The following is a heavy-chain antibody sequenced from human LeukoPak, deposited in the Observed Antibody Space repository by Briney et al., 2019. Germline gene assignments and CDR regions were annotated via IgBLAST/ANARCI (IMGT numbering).Heavy chain of an antibody. D-gene: IGHD5-18*01. V-gene: IGHV3-21*01. CDR2: ISSSSSSI. J-gene: IGHJ4*02. CDR1: GFTFNSYS. Sequence: PGGSLRLSCAASGFTFNSYSMNWVRQAPGKGLEWVSSISSSSSSIYYADSVKGRFTISRDSAKNSLYLQMNSLRAEDTAVYYCARASGDIVETATMGSYWGQGTLATVSS. CDR3: ARASGDIVETATMGSY.